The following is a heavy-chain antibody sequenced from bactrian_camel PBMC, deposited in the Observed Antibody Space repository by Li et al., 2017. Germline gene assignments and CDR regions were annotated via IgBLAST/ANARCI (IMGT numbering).Heavy chain of an antibody. Sequence: VQLVESGGGLVQPGGSLRLSCAASGFTFSDVYMSWVRHTPRKGLEWVSAIDSGGGETFYADSVKGRFTISQDNAKDTVYLEMSSLKPEDTAMYYCNAKLEVGYSGSWCSEVSDYWGQGTQVTVS. CDR3: NAKLEVGYSGSWCSEVSDY. J-gene: IGHJ4*01. CDR2: IDSGGGET. CDR1: GFTFSDVY. V-gene: IGHV3S40*01. D-gene: IGHD3*01.